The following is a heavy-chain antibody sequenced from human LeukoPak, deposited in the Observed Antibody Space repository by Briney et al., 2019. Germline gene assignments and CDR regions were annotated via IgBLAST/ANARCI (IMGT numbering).Heavy chain of an antibody. Sequence: GGSLRLSCAASGFTFSDYAMTWVRQAPGKGLEWVSYISSSGSTIYYADSVKGRFTISRDNAKNSLYLQMNSLRAEDTAVYYCARGYSSSWYTFDYWGQGTLVTVSS. CDR3: ARGYSSSWYTFDY. V-gene: IGHV3-48*03. J-gene: IGHJ4*02. CDR1: GFTFSDYA. CDR2: ISSSGSTI. D-gene: IGHD6-13*01.